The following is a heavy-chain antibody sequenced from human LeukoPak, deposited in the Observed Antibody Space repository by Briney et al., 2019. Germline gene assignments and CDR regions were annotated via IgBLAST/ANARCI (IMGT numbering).Heavy chain of an antibody. Sequence: ASVKVSCKASGYTFTSYGISWVRQAPGQGLEWMGWISDYNGNTIYAQRLQRRVTMTPATSTSTAYMELRSRRSDDTAVYYCARVYGSGKGVFRHWGQGTLVTVSS. V-gene: IGHV1-18*01. CDR1: GYTFTSYG. J-gene: IGHJ1*01. CDR3: ARVYGSGKGVFRH. CDR2: ISDYNGNT. D-gene: IGHD3-10*01.